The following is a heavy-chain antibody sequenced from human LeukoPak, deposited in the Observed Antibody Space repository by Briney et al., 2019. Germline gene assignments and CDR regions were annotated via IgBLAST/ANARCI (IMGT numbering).Heavy chain of an antibody. V-gene: IGHV4-34*01. CDR3: ARGGISGSYYGY. J-gene: IGHJ4*02. CDR1: GGSFSGYY. Sequence: SETLSLTCAVYGGSFSGYYWSWIRQPPGKGLEWIGEINHSGSTNYNPSLKSRVTISVDTSKNQFSLKLSSVTAADTAVYYCARGGISGSYYGYWGQGTLVTVSP. CDR2: INHSGST. D-gene: IGHD1-26*01.